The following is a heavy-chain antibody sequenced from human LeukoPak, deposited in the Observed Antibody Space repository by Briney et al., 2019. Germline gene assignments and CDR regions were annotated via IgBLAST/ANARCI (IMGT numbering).Heavy chain of an antibody. D-gene: IGHD6-13*01. CDR2: FDYSGST. Sequence: SETLSLTCTVSVGSISSRTYYWGWIRQPPGKGLEWLGSFDYSGSTYYKPSLKTRVTISVDTSKNQFSLKLSSVTAADTAVFYWARLLVSTWYHEVLNGIDYWGEGTLVSVSS. J-gene: IGHJ4*02. CDR3: ARLLVSTWYHEVLNGIDY. V-gene: IGHV4-39*01. CDR1: VGSISSRTYY.